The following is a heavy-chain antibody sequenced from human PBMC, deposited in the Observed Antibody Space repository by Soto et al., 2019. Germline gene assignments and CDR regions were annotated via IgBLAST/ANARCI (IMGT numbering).Heavy chain of an antibody. CDR1: GGTFSSYA. Sequence: SVKVSCKASGGTFSSYAISWVRQAPGQGLEWMGGIIPIFGTANYAQKFQGRVTITADESTSTAYMELSSLRSEDTAVYYCASEGVDIVATHFDYWGQGTLVTVSS. J-gene: IGHJ4*02. D-gene: IGHD5-12*01. CDR2: IIPIFGTA. V-gene: IGHV1-69*13. CDR3: ASEGVDIVATHFDY.